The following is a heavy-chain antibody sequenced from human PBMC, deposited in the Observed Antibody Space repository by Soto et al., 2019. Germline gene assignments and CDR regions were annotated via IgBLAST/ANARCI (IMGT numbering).Heavy chain of an antibody. J-gene: IGHJ4*02. CDR1: GYTFTGYY. CDR3: AIISEATPFDY. CDR2: INPNNGDT. Sequence: SVKVSCKASGYTFTGYYMHWVRQAPGQGLQWLGWINPNNGDTNYAQKFQDRVTMTRDTSISTAYMELTRIKSDDTAVYYCAIISEATPFDYWGQGTLVTGSA. V-gene: IGHV1-2*02.